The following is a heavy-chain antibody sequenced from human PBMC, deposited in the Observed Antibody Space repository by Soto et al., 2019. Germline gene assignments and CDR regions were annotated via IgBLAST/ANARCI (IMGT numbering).Heavy chain of an antibody. CDR1: GGSISSSNL. D-gene: IGHD6-13*01. CDR2: IYHSVTT. Sequence: SETLALTCVVSGGSISSSNLWGWVRQPPGKGLEWIGEIYHSVTTNYSPSLKSRVIISAEMSKNHFSLTLTSVTAADTDVYYCAFPATADFDYWGQGTPVTVPQ. V-gene: IGHV4-4*02. CDR3: AFPATADFDY. J-gene: IGHJ4*02.